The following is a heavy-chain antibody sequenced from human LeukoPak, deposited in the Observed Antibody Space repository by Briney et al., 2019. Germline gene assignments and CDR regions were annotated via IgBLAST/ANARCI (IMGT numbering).Heavy chain of an antibody. V-gene: IGHV3-7*01. D-gene: IGHD5-18*01. Sequence: GGSLRLSCTASGFTFRSYWMNWVRQAPGKGLEWVANIKQDGNEKDYVDSVKGRFTVSRDNAKTSLYLQMISLRAEDTAVYYCARHLSGVTGYTYGRGIDYWGQGTLVTVSS. J-gene: IGHJ4*02. CDR2: IKQDGNEK. CDR3: ARHLSGVTGYTYGRGIDY. CDR1: GFTFRSYW.